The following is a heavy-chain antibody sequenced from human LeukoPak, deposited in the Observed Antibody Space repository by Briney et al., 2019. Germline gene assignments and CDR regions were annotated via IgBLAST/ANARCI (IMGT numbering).Heavy chain of an antibody. V-gene: IGHV3-30*02. Sequence: GGSLRLSCAASGFTFSSYGMHWVRQAPGKGLEWVAFIRYDGSKKYYADSVKGRFTISRDNSKNTLYLQMNSLRAEDTAVYYCARGRRYSGYDALGSWGQGTLVTVSS. CDR1: GFTFSSYG. J-gene: IGHJ4*02. CDR3: ARGRRYSGYDALGS. D-gene: IGHD5-12*01. CDR2: IRYDGSKK.